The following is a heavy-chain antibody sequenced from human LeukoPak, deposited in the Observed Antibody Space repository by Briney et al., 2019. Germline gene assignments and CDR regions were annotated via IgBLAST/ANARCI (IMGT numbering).Heavy chain of an antibody. CDR3: ARVVVTASPYWYFDL. J-gene: IGHJ2*01. V-gene: IGHV4-59*11. CDR1: GGSISSHF. Sequence: SETLSLTCTVSGGSISSHFWIWIRQPPGKQLEWIGYIYYSGSTNYNPSLKSRVTISVDTSKNQFSLKLSSVTAADTAVYYCARVVVTASPYWYFDLWGRGTQVTVSS. CDR2: IYYSGST. D-gene: IGHD2-21*02.